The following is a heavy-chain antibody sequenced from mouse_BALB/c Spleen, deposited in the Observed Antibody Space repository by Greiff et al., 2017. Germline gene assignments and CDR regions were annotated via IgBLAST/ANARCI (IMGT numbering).Heavy chain of an antibody. D-gene: IGHD2-4*01. CDR2: INPSTGYT. Sequence: VQLQQSGAELAKPGASVKMSCKASGYTFTSYWMHWVKQRPGQGLEWIGYINPSTGYTEYNQKFKDKATLTADKSSSTAYMQLSSLTSEDSAVYYCARGGRRLYYYAMDDWGQGTSVTVSS. V-gene: IGHV1-7*01. J-gene: IGHJ4*01. CDR1: GYTFTSYW. CDR3: ARGGRRLYYYAMDD.